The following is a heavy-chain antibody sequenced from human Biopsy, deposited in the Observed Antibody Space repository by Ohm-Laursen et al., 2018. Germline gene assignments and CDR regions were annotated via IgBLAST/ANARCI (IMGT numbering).Heavy chain of an antibody. V-gene: IGHV4-61*08. D-gene: IGHD3-10*01. CDR3: ARAYFYGMGTSNYFLDS. CDR2: IYYSWTT. J-gene: IGHJ4*02. Sequence: GTLSLTCTVSGGSVRSPDHRWNWVRRAPGKGLEWIGNIYYSWTTLSNPSLSGRVTMDLDRSTNQFSLKLKSVTSADTAVYFSARAYFYGMGTSNYFLDSWGQGALVTVSS. CDR1: GGSVRSPDHR.